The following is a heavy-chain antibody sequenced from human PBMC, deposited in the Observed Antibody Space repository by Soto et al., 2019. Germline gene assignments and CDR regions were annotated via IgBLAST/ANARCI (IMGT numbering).Heavy chain of an antibody. D-gene: IGHD2-2*02. V-gene: IGHV3-7*01. CDR1: GFYITNYW. J-gene: IGHJ4*02. CDR3: VRDSYTAHWHTAGEDY. Sequence: DVQLVESGGGLVQPGGSLRLSCAASGFYITNYWMTWVRQAPGKGPEWVANIKEDGSLKFYVDSVRGRFTISRDNAKNSVYLEMSRLRAEVTAVYYCVRDSYTAHWHTAGEDYWGQGTLVTVSS. CDR2: IKEDGSLK.